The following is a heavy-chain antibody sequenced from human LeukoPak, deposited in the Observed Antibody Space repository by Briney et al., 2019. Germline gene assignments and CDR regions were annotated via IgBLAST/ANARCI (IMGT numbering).Heavy chain of an antibody. CDR3: ANIYGDYGGDY. J-gene: IGHJ4*02. CDR2: IRGSGGNT. V-gene: IGHV3-23*01. CDR1: GFTFSNAW. D-gene: IGHD4-17*01. Sequence: PGGSLRLSCAASGFTFSNAWMSWVRQAPGQGLEWVSAIRGSGGNTYYADSVKGRFTISRDNSKNTLYLQMNSLRAEDTAVYYCANIYGDYGGDYWGQGTLVTVSS.